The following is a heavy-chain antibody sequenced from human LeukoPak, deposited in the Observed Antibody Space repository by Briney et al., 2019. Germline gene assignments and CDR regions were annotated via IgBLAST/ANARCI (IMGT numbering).Heavy chain of an antibody. D-gene: IGHD6-13*01. Sequence: GGSLRLSCAASGFTFSSYVMLWVRQAPGKGLQWVALISYDGSNKYYADSVKGRFTISRDNSKNTLYLQMNSLRPEDTAVYYCARPRGAAAGTFGFDPWGQGTLVTVSS. CDR3: ARPRGAAAGTFGFDP. J-gene: IGHJ5*02. CDR1: GFTFSSYV. CDR2: ISYDGSNK. V-gene: IGHV3-30*03.